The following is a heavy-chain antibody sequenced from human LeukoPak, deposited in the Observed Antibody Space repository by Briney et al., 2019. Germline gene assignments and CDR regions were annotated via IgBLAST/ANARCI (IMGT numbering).Heavy chain of an antibody. CDR3: ASGNWNDRAFDI. J-gene: IGHJ3*02. Sequence: GGSLRLSCAASGLTFSGYWMSWVRQAPGKGLEWVANIKQDGSERYYVDSVKGRFTISRDNAKNSLYLQMNSLRVEDTAVYYCASGNWNDRAFDIWGRGTMVTVSS. V-gene: IGHV3-7*01. CDR1: GLTFSGYW. CDR2: IKQDGSER. D-gene: IGHD1-20*01.